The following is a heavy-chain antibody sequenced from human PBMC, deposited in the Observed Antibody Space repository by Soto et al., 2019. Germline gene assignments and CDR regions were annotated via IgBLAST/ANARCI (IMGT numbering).Heavy chain of an antibody. CDR1: GYTFTSYG. D-gene: IGHD6-13*01. CDR2: ISAYNGNT. CDR3: AREPENSSSWYEVWFDP. V-gene: IGHV1-18*01. J-gene: IGHJ5*02. Sequence: QVQLVQSGAEVKKPGASVKVSCKASGYTFTSYGISWVRQAPGQGLEWMGWISAYNGNTNYAQKLQGRVTMTTDTTTSTAYMELRSLRSDDTAVYYCAREPENSSSWYEVWFDPWGQGTLVTVSS.